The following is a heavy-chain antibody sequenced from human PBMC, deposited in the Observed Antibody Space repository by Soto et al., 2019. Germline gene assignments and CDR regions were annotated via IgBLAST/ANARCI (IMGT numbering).Heavy chain of an antibody. J-gene: IGHJ4*02. Sequence: PVKISCKASGGRFSSYGMSGVQQAPGQGLEWMGGIIPIFGTANYAQKFQGRVTITADESTSTAYMELSSLRSEDTAVYYCASTFSSSWHFDYWGQGTLVTVSS. D-gene: IGHD6-13*01. CDR3: ASTFSSSWHFDY. V-gene: IGHV1-69*13. CDR1: GGRFSSYG. CDR2: IIPIFGTA.